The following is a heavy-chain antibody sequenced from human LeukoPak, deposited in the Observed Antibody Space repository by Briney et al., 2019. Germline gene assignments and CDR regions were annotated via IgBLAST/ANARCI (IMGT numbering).Heavy chain of an antibody. V-gene: IGHV3-21*01. J-gene: IGHJ4*02. CDR3: ARSPRTKYSYGPGFDY. CDR2: ISSSSYI. D-gene: IGHD5-18*01. Sequence: GGSLRLSCAASGFTFSSYSMNWVRQAPGKGLEWVSSISSSSYIYYAASVKGRFTISRDNAKNSLYLQMNSLRAEDTAVYYCARSPRTKYSYGPGFDYWGQGTLVTVSS. CDR1: GFTFSSYS.